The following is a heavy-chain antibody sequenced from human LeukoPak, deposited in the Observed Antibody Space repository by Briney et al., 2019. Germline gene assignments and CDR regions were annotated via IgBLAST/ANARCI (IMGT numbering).Heavy chain of an antibody. CDR1: GFTFSSNY. J-gene: IGHJ3*02. CDR3: ARHPGGIEAFDI. V-gene: IGHV3-66*02. CDR2: IYSGGST. Sequence: GGSLRLSCAASGFTFSSNYMSWVRQAPGEGLEWVSVIYSGGSTYYADSVKDRFTISRDYSKNTLYLQMNSLRAEDAAVYYCARHPGGIEAFDIWGQGTMVTVSS.